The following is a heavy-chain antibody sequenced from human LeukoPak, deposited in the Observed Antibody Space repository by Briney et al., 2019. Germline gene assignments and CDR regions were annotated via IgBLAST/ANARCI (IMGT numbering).Heavy chain of an antibody. D-gene: IGHD3-9*01. V-gene: IGHV1-8*03. J-gene: IGHJ4*02. CDR3: ARGKVPRYFDWLPPPRKIYYFDY. Sequence: GASVKVSCKASGYTFTSYDINWVRQATGQGLEWMGWMNPNSGNTGYAQKFQGRVTITRNTSISTAYMELSSLRSEDTAVYYCARGKVPRYFDWLPPPRKIYYFDYWGQGTLVTVSS. CDR2: MNPNSGNT. CDR1: GYTFTSYD.